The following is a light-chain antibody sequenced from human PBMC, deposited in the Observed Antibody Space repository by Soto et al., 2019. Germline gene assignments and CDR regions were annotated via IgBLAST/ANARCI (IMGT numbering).Light chain of an antibody. CDR2: GAS. CDR3: QQYDGSFRV. J-gene: IGKJ3*01. CDR1: QSISSSY. V-gene: IGKV3-20*01. Sequence: GLTRYPGTLSLSPGERATLSCRTSQSISSSYLAWCQQKPGQAPRLLIYGASSRATGIPDRFSGSGSGTDFTLTISRLEPDDFAVYYCQQYDGSFRVFGPLTKVESK.